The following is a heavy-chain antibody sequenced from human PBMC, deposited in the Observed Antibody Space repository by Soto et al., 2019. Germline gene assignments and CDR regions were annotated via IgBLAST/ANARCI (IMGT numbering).Heavy chain of an antibody. Sequence: GGSLRLSCAASGFTFSSYAMSWFRQAPGKGLEWVSAISGSGGSTYYADSVKGRFTISRDNSKNTLYLQMNSLRAEDTAVYYCAKDDYGGNSGYWCQGTLVTVSS. CDR1: GFTFSSYA. CDR2: ISGSGGST. J-gene: IGHJ4*02. V-gene: IGHV3-23*01. CDR3: AKDDYGGNSGY. D-gene: IGHD4-17*01.